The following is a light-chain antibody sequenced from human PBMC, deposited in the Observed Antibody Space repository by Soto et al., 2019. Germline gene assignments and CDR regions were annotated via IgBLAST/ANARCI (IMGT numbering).Light chain of an antibody. CDR3: QQYGSSGT. CDR1: QSIGIY. Sequence: EIVLTQSPATLSSSPGERATLSCRASQSIGIYLAWYRQKPGQAPRLLIYDASNRATGIPDRFSGSGSGTDFTLTISRLEPEDFAVYYCQQYGSSGTFGQGTKGDIK. CDR2: DAS. V-gene: IGKV3-20*01. J-gene: IGKJ1*01.